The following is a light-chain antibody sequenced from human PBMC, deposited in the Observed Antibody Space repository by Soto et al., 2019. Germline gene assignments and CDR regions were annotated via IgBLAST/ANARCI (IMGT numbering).Light chain of an antibody. Sequence: QSVLTQPPSASGTPGQRVTISCSGSSSNIGSNYVYWYQQLPGTAPKLLIYRNNQRPSGVPDRFSGSKSGTSASLAISGVRSEDEADYYCAAWDDRWVFGGGTKLTVL. CDR2: RNN. J-gene: IGLJ3*02. CDR1: SSNIGSNY. CDR3: AAWDDRWV. V-gene: IGLV1-47*01.